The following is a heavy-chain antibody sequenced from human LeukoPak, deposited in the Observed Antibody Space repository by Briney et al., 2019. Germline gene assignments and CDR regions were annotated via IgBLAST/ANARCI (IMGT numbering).Heavy chain of an antibody. D-gene: IGHD1-26*01. V-gene: IGHV4-61*02. CDR3: ARGDSGSYQYYFDY. J-gene: IGHJ4*02. CDR1: GGSISSGSYY. Sequence: PSRTLSLTCTVSGGSISSGSYYWSWIRQPAGKGLEWIGRIYTSGSTNYNPSLKSRVTISVDTSKNQFSLKLSSVTAADTAVYYCARGDSGSYQYYFDYWGQGTLVTVSS. CDR2: IYTSGST.